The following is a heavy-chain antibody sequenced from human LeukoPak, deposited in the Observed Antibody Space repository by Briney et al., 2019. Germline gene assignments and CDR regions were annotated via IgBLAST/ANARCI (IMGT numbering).Heavy chain of an antibody. CDR1: GFTFSSYG. CDR2: IWYGGSNK. D-gene: IGHD3-10*01. CDR3: AKVHGSGTYYFDY. J-gene: IGHJ4*02. V-gene: IGHV3-30*02. Sequence: GGSLRLSCAASGFTFSSYGMHWVRQAPGKGLEWVAVIWYGGSNKYYADSVKGRFTISRDNSKNTLYLQMNSLRAVDTAVYYCAKVHGSGTYYFDYWGQGTLVTVSS.